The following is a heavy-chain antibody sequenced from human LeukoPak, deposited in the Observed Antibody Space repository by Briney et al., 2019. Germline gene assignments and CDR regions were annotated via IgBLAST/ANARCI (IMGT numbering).Heavy chain of an antibody. V-gene: IGHV3-23*01. Sequence: GGSLRLSCAASGFTFSSYAMSWVRQAPGKGLEWVSAISGSGGSTYYADSVKGRFTISRGNSKNTLYLQMTSLRAEDTAVYYCVKETHGSGSYGDYWGQGTLVTVSS. J-gene: IGHJ4*02. CDR1: GFTFSSYA. CDR3: VKETHGSGSYGDY. CDR2: ISGSGGST. D-gene: IGHD3-10*01.